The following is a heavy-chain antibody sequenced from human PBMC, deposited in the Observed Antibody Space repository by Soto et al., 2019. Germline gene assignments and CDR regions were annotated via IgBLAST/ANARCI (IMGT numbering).Heavy chain of an antibody. CDR3: SRDVSCSGGSCYPNHWFDP. Sequence: QVQLQQSGPGLVKPSETLSLTCSVSAGSMRNYYWSWIRQPPGKGLEWIGNVDDSGTTKYNPSLRRRVAISVYTSTNQFSLKLSSVIAADTAVSSCSRDVSCSGGSCYPNHWFDPWGQGTLVTVSS. J-gene: IGHJ5*02. CDR1: AGSMRNYY. CDR2: VDDSGTT. D-gene: IGHD2-15*01. V-gene: IGHV4-59*01.